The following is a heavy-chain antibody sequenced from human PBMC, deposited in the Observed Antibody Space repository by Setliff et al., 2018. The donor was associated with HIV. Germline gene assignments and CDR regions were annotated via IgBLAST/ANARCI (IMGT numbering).Heavy chain of an antibody. CDR3: ARDLSSSAWSEGLYYFDS. Sequence: NPSETLSLTCTVSGGSINTGHYYWSWIRHHPGKGLEWIAYIYYTGNTYFNPSLKSRITISIDTSKNQFSLKMSSVTAADTAVYYCARDLSSSAWSEGLYYFDSWGRGTLVTVSS. CDR1: GGSINTGHYY. J-gene: IGHJ4*02. CDR2: IYYTGNT. V-gene: IGHV4-31*03. D-gene: IGHD6-19*01.